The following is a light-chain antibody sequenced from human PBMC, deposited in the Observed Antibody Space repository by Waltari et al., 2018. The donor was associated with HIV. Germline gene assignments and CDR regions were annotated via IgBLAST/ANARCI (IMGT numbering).Light chain of an antibody. CDR1: QDISTY. Sequence: DIQLTQSPSFLSASVADRFPLTCRASQDISTYVAWYQQKPGKAPNLLIYSTSILRTGLPSRFSGSGSGTEFTLTVTNLQPEDFATYYCQQSYSTPRTFGQGTKVESK. CDR2: STS. CDR3: QQSYSTPRT. J-gene: IGKJ1*01. V-gene: IGKV1-9*01.